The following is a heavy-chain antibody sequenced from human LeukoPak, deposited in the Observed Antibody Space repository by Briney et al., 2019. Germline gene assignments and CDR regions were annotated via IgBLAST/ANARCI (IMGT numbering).Heavy chain of an antibody. CDR3: ASQVVTLFDY. V-gene: IGHV1-69*13. CDR2: IIPIFGTA. D-gene: IGHD3-22*01. Sequence: GASVKVSCKASGGTFSSYAISWVRQAPGQGLEWVGGIIPIFGTANYAQKFQGRVTITAHESTSTAYMELSSLRSEDTAVYYCASQVVTLFDYWGQGTLVTVSS. J-gene: IGHJ4*02. CDR1: GGTFSSYA.